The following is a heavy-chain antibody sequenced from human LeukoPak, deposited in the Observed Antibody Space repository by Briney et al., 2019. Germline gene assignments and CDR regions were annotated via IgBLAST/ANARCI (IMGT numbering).Heavy chain of an antibody. CDR2: IYYSGST. Sequence: SETLSLTCTVSGGSISSSYSYWGWIRQPPGKGLEWIGNIYYSGSTYYNPSLKSRVTISVDTSKNHFSLKLNSVTAADTAVYYCAKDIGWNYYFDYWGQGTLVTVSS. CDR3: AKDIGWNYYFDY. CDR1: GGSISSSYSY. V-gene: IGHV4-39*07. J-gene: IGHJ4*02. D-gene: IGHD1-1*01.